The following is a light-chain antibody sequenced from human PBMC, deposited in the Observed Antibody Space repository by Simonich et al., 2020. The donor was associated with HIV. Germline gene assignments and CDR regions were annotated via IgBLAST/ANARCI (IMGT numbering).Light chain of an antibody. CDR2: GAA. V-gene: IGKV3-15*01. Sequence: EIVMTQSPATLSVSPGERATLSCRARQSVSSNLAWYQQKPGQAPRLLISGAATRATGILARFSGSGSGTEFTLTISSLQSEDFAVYYCQQYNNWPPPITFGQGTRLEIK. CDR3: QQYNNWPPPIT. CDR1: QSVSSN. J-gene: IGKJ5*01.